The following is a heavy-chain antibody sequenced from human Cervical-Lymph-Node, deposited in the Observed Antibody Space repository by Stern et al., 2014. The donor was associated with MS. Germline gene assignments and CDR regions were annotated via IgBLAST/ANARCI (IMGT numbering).Heavy chain of an antibody. CDR1: GGSISSYF. CDR3: AIGYSSSWVDY. Sequence: VQLVQSGPRLVKPSETLSLTCTVSGGSISSYFWSWIRQSPGKGLEWIGLIQYSGNTNSNPSLKSRLTISGDTSKNQFSLNLSSVTAADTAVYFCAIGYSSSWVDYWGQGTLVTVSS. V-gene: IGHV4-59*08. D-gene: IGHD6-13*01. CDR2: IQYSGNT. J-gene: IGHJ4*02.